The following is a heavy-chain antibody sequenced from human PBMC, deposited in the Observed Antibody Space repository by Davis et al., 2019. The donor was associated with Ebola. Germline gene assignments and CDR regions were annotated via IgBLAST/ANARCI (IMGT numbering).Heavy chain of an antibody. CDR3: ASPTGYSSTTYGMDV. Sequence: GESLKISCKGSGYSFTSYWINWVRQMPGKGLEWMGRIDPSDSYTNYSPSFQGHVTISADKSISTAYLQWSSLKASDTAMYYCASPTGYSSTTYGMDVWGQGTTVTVSS. J-gene: IGHJ6*02. CDR1: GYSFTSYW. V-gene: IGHV5-10-1*01. D-gene: IGHD6-13*01. CDR2: IDPSDSYT.